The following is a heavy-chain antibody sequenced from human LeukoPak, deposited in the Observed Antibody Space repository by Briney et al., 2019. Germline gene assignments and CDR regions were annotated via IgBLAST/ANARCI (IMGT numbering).Heavy chain of an antibody. J-gene: IGHJ6*02. D-gene: IGHD3-10*01. CDR3: ASMIRGYYAMDV. CDR2: IDPSDSYT. Sequence: GESLRISCKGSGYSLTTYWISWVRQMPGKGLEWIGRIDPSDSYTKYNPSFQGHVTISADKSISTAYLQWSSLTASDSAMYYCASMIRGYYAMDVWGQGTPVTVSS. CDR1: GYSLTTYW. V-gene: IGHV5-10-1*01.